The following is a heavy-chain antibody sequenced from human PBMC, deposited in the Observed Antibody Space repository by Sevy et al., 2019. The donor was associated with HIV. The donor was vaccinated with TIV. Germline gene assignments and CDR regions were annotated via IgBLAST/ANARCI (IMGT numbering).Heavy chain of an antibody. D-gene: IGHD3-10*01. J-gene: IGHJ6*02. CDR2: INHSGST. Sequence: SETLSLTCAVYGGSFSGYYWSWIRQPPGKGLEWIGEINHSGSTNYNPSLKSRVTISVDTSKNQFSLKLGSVTAADTAVYYCARGRPLLWFRELPAGYYYYGMDVWGQGTTVTVSS. CDR3: ARGRPLLWFRELPAGYYYYGMDV. CDR1: GGSFSGYY. V-gene: IGHV4-34*01.